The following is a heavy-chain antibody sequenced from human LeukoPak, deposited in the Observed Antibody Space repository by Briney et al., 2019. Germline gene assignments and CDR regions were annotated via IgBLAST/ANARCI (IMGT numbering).Heavy chain of an antibody. CDR3: ARHRWPPFDY. V-gene: IGHV4-39*01. Sequence: SETLSLTCTVSGGSISSSSYYWGWIRQPPGKGLEWIGSIYYSGSTYYNPSLKSRVTISVDTSKNQFSLKLSSVTAADTAVYYCARHRWPPFDYWGQGTLVTVSS. CDR1: GGSISSSSYY. CDR2: IYYSGST. D-gene: IGHD4-23*01. J-gene: IGHJ4*02.